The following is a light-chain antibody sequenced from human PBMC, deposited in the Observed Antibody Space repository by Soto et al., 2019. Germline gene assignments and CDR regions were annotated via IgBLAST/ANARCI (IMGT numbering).Light chain of an antibody. Sequence: QSVLTQPASVSGSPGQSITISCTGTSSDVGGYNYVSWCQQHPGKAPKLMIYDVSNRPSGVSNRFSGSKSGNTASLTISGLQAEDEADYYCSSYTSSSTLYVFGPGTKLTVL. CDR2: DVS. V-gene: IGLV2-14*01. CDR3: SSYTSSSTLYV. J-gene: IGLJ1*01. CDR1: SSDVGGYNY.